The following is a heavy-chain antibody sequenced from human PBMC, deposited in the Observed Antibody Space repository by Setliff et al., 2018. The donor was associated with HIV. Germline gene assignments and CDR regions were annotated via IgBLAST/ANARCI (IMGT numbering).Heavy chain of an antibody. V-gene: IGHV4-4*09. J-gene: IGHJ4*02. D-gene: IGHD2-21*02. CDR3: ARLSGDYYYFDY. CDR1: GGSISSYY. CDR2: IYTSGST. Sequence: PSEPLSLTCTVSGGSISSYYWSWIRQPPGKGLEWIGYIYTSGSTNYNPSPKSRVTISLDTSKNQFSLKLTSVTAADTAVYYCARLSGDYYYFDYWGQGTLVTVSS.